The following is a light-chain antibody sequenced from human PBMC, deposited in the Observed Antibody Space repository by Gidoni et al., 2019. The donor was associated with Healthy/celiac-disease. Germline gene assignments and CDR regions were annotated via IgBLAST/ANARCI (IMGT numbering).Light chain of an antibody. CDR3: QQRSNWPLA. V-gene: IGKV3-11*01. J-gene: IGKJ5*01. Sequence: DIVLTQSPATLSLSPGERATLSCRANQSVSSYLAWYQQKPGQAPRLLIYDASNRATGIPARFSGSGSGTDFTLTISSLEPEDFAVYYCQQRSNWPLAFGQGTRLEIK. CDR1: QSVSSY. CDR2: DAS.